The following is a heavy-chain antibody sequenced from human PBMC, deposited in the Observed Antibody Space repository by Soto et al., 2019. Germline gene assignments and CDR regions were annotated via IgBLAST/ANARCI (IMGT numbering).Heavy chain of an antibody. D-gene: IGHD3-10*01. J-gene: IGHJ6*02. CDR1: GFSISTSGVG. V-gene: IGHV2-5*01. CDR2: VYSNDDK. Sequence: QITLKESGPTLVKPTQTLTLTCTCSGFSISTSGVGVGWIRQPPGKALEWLALVYSNDDKRFSPSLKSRLTIIKDTYKNQVVRTMTNMDPGDTPTYYCTHMWGSGLDGMDVWGRGTTVTVSS. CDR3: THMWGSGLDGMDV.